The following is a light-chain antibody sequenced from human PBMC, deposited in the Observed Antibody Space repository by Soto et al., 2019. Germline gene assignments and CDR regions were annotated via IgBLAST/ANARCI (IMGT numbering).Light chain of an antibody. V-gene: IGKV3-11*01. CDR3: QQYGTPRSVT. CDR1: QSVSSY. CDR2: DAS. J-gene: IGKJ5*01. Sequence: EIVLTQSPATLSLSPGERATLSCRASQSVSSYLAWYQQKPGQAPRLLIYDASNRATGIPDRFSGSGSGTDFTLTISKVEPEDFAVYYCQQYGTPRSVTFGQGTRLEIK.